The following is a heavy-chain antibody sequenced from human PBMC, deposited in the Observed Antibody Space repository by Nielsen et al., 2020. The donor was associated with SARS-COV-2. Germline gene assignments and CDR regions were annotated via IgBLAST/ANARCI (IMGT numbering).Heavy chain of an antibody. CDR1: GGTLSTYH. D-gene: IGHD2-15*01. CDR2: IYYTGST. V-gene: IGHV4-59*01. CDR3: ARDSRRNCSGGSCYSDFDY. J-gene: IGHJ4*02. Sequence: SETLSLTCSVSGGTLSTYHWSWIRQPPGKGLEWIGHIYYTGSTSYNPSLKSRVTISVDTSKDQFSLQLSSVTAADTAVYYCARDSRRNCSGGSCYSDFDYWGQGTLVTVSS.